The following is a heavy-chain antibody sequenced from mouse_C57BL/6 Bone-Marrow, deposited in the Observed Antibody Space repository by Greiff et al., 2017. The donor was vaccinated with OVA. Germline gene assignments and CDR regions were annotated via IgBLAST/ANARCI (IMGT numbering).Heavy chain of an antibody. CDR2: IDPENGDT. J-gene: IGHJ2*01. CDR3: TKIYYYGSSYGY. V-gene: IGHV14-4*01. Sequence: EVQLQQSGAELVRPGASVKLSCTASGFNIKDDYMHWVKQRPEQGLEWIGWIDPENGDTEYASKFQGKATITADTSSNTAYRQLSILTSEDTAVYYCTKIYYYGSSYGYWGQGTTLTVSS. CDR1: GFNIKDDY. D-gene: IGHD1-1*01.